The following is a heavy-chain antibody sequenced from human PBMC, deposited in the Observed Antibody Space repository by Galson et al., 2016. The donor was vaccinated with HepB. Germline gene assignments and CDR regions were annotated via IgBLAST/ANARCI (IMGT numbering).Heavy chain of an antibody. V-gene: IGHV5-51*01. J-gene: IGHJ1*01. CDR1: GYTFTNYW. Sequence: QSGAEVKKPGESLKISCKASGYTFTNYWVAWVRQMPGKGLEWVAIIYPGDADARYSPSFQGHVTISADKSTSTAYLEWRNLTASDTTMYFCARRMYYDSTAGGFERWGQGTPVTVSS. CDR2: IYPGDADA. CDR3: ARRMYYDSTAGGFER. D-gene: IGHD3-16*01.